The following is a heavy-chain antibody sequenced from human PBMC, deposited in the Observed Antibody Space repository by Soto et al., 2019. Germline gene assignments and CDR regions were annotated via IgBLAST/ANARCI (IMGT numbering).Heavy chain of an antibody. CDR3: AKGVLSFHYGMEV. CDR2: ISSTAGRTS. V-gene: IGHV3-23*01. J-gene: IGHJ6*02. Sequence: GGSLRLSCTTSGFTFNTYPMTCVRQAPGKGLEWVSSISSTAGRTSSYADSVKGRFAISRDFSDNTVYLQMNNLRVDDTAVYFCAKGVLSFHYGMEVWGQGTTVTVSS. CDR1: GFTFNTYP. D-gene: IGHD3-10*01.